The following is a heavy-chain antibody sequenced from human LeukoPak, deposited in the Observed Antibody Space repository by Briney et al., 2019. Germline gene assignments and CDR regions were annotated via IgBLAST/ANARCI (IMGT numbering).Heavy chain of an antibody. CDR1: GFTFSSYG. Sequence: WRSLRLSCAASGFTFSSYGMHWVRQAPGKGLEWVAVISYDGSNKYYADSVKGRFTISRDNSKNTLYLQMNSLGAEDTAVYYCAKSGRIAAAGNFDYWGQGTLVTVSS. J-gene: IGHJ4*02. CDR2: ISYDGSNK. V-gene: IGHV3-30*18. CDR3: AKSGRIAAAGNFDY. D-gene: IGHD6-13*01.